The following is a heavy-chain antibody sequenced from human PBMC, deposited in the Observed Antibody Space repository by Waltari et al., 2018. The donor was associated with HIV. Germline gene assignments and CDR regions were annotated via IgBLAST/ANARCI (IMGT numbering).Heavy chain of an antibody. J-gene: IGHJ4*02. D-gene: IGHD2-2*02. V-gene: IGHV4-34*01. CDR1: GGSFSGYY. CDR2: INHSGST. Sequence: QVQLQQWGAGLLKPSETLSLTCAVYGGSFSGYYWSWIRQPPGKGLEWIGEINHSGSTNDNPSLKRRGTISVDTSKNQFSRKLSSVTAADTAVYYCARGPYGYCSSTSCYRGVDYWGQGTLVTVSS. CDR3: ARGPYGYCSSTSCYRGVDY.